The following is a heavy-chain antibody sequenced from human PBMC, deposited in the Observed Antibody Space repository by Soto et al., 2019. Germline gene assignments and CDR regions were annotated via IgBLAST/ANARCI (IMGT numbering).Heavy chain of an antibody. CDR2: ISSGSDYL. CDR3: ASEFCSGGSCYDRIFED. D-gene: IGHD2-15*01. J-gene: IGHJ4*02. CDR1: VFNFNNYA. V-gene: IGHV3-21*04. Sequence: VGSLRLSCASSVFNFNNYAMHCVRHSPGKWLGWVAFISSGSDYLYYADSVKGRFTVSRDNAKSSLYLQMNSLTDDDTALYYCASEFCSGGSCYDRIFEDWGRGSLVSVSS.